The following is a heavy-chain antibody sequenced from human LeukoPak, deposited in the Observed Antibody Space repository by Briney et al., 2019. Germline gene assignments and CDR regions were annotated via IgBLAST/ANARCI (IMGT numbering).Heavy chain of an antibody. CDR3: AREGYSSSCFDY. Sequence: GASVKVSCKASGYTFTSYDINWVRQAPGQGLEWMGWINPNSGGTNYAQKFQGRVTMTRDTSISTAYMELSRLRSDDTAVYYCAREGYSSSCFDYWGQGTLVTVSS. CDR2: INPNSGGT. D-gene: IGHD6-13*01. J-gene: IGHJ4*02. CDR1: GYTFTSYD. V-gene: IGHV1-2*02.